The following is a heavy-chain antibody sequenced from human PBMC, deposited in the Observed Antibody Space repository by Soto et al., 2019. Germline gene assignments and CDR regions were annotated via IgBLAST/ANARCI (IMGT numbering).Heavy chain of an antibody. D-gene: IGHD2-15*01. CDR3: AREKVVTTFFDN. Sequence: PSETLSLTCSVSGFAISRGYYWSWVRQPPGKGLEWIGSIYPSVSSYHNPSLATRLRLSIDTSKNQFTLNLTSVTAADTALYFCAREKVVTTFFDNWGKGIQVTVSS. CDR2: IYPSVSS. J-gene: IGHJ4*02. V-gene: IGHV4-38-2*02. CDR1: GFAISRGYY.